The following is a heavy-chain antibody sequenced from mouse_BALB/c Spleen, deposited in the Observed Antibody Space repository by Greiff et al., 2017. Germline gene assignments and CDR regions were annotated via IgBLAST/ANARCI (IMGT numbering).Heavy chain of an antibody. V-gene: IGHV1S137*01. J-gene: IGHJ4*01. CDR3: ESRRSYAMDY. CDR2: ISTYYGDA. Sequence: VQLQQSGAELVRPGVSVKISCKGSGYTFTDYAMHWVKQSHAKSLEWIGVISTYYGDASYNQKFKGKATMTVDKSSSTAYMELARLTSEDSAIYYCESRRSYAMDYWGQGTSVTVSS. CDR1: GYTFTDYA.